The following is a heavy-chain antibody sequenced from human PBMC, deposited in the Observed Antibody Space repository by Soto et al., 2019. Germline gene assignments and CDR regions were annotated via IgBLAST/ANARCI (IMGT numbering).Heavy chain of an antibody. V-gene: IGHV4-39*01. CDR2: IYYSGST. J-gene: IGHJ5*02. Sequence: SETLSLTCPVSGGSISSSSYYWGWIRQPPGKGLEWIGSIYYSGSTYYNPSLKSRVTISVDTSKNQFSLKLSSVTAADTAVYYCARQHRVTSFIAARGGNWFDPWGQGTLVNVSS. D-gene: IGHD6-6*01. CDR1: GGSISSSSYY. CDR3: ARQHRVTSFIAARGGNWFDP.